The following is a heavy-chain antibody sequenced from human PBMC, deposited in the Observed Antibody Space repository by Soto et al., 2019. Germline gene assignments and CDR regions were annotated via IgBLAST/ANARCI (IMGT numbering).Heavy chain of an antibody. J-gene: IGHJ4*02. CDR2: IIPIFGTA. CDR1: GGTFSSYA. Sequence: GASVKVSCKASGGTFSSYAISWVRRAPGQGLEWMGGIIPIFGTANYAQKFQGRVTITADESTSTAYMELSSLRSEDTAVYYCARAPLRYNWNTRPNFYFDYWGQGTLVTVSS. D-gene: IGHD1-20*01. V-gene: IGHV1-69*13. CDR3: ARAPLRYNWNTRPNFYFDY.